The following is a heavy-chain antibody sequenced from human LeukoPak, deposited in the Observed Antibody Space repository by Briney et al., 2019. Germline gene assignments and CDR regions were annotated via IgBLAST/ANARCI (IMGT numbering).Heavy chain of an antibody. J-gene: IGHJ4*02. CDR1: GGTFSSYA. CDR2: IIPILGIA. Sequence: SVKVSCKASGGTFSSYAISWVRQAPGQGLEWVGRIIPILGIANYAQKFQGRVTITADKSTSTAYMELSSLRSEDTAVYYCARGASSWKGYYFDYWGQGTLVTVSS. CDR3: ARGASSWKGYYFDY. V-gene: IGHV1-69*04. D-gene: IGHD6-13*01.